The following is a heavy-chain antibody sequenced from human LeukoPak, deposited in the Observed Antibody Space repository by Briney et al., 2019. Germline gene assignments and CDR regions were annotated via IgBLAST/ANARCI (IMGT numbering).Heavy chain of an antibody. CDR1: VDSISNHY. V-gene: IGHV4-59*11. J-gene: IGHJ4*02. D-gene: IGHD1-26*01. Sequence: SETLSLTCTVSVDSISNHYWSWIRQPPGKGLVWIGYIFYSGNTHYNPSLKSRVTMSVDTSKNQFSLRLSSATPADPAVYYCARDRGEGIVGTFDYWGQGTLVTVSS. CDR2: IFYSGNT. CDR3: ARDRGEGIVGTFDY.